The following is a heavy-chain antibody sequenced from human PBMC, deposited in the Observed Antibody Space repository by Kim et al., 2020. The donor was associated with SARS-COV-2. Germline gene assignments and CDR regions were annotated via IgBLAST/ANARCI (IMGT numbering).Heavy chain of an antibody. J-gene: IGHJ1*01. D-gene: IGHD3-3*01. V-gene: IGHV4-61*01. CDR2: IYYSGST. CDR1: GGSVSSGSYY. Sequence: SETLSLTCTVSGGSVSSGSYYWSWIRQPPGKGLEWIGYIYYSGSTNYNPSLKSRVTISVDTSKNQFSLKLSSVTAADTAVYYCAREVYYDFWSGYYPWG. CDR3: AREVYYDFWSGYYP.